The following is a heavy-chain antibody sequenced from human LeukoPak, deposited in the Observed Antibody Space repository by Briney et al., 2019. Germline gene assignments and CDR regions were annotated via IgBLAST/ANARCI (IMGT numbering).Heavy chain of an antibody. J-gene: IGHJ4*02. CDR3: ARTPGYSSSFSY. CDR1: GYSISSGYY. Sequence: SETLSLTCTVSGYSISSGYYWGLIRQPPGKGLEWIGCIYHSGNPYYNPSLKSRVTISVDTSKNQFSLKLSSVTAADTAVYYCARTPGYSSSFSYWGQGTLVTVSS. D-gene: IGHD6-13*01. V-gene: IGHV4-38-2*02. CDR2: IYHSGNP.